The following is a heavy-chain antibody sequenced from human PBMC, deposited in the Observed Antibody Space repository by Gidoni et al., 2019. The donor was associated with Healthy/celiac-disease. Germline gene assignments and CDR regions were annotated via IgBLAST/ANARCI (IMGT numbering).Heavy chain of an antibody. V-gene: IGHV1-2*04. CDR1: GYTFTGYY. J-gene: IGHJ6*03. Sequence: QVQLVQSGAEVKKPGASVKVSCKASGYTFTGYYLHWVRQVPGQGLEWMGWIHPNSGGNNYAQKFQGWVTMTRDTSISTAYMELSRLRSDDTAVYYCAREIVVPAAIRGRGYYYYMDVWGKGTTVTVSS. D-gene: IGHD2-2*01. CDR3: AREIVVPAAIRGRGYYYYMDV. CDR2: IHPNSGGN.